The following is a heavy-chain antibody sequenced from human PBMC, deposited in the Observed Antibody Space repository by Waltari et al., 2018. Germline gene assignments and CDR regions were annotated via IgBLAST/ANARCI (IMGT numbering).Heavy chain of an antibody. CDR2: VDHEDGET. CDR3: ATALGDSSSASRPFDF. J-gene: IGHJ3*01. V-gene: IGHV1-69-2*01. Sequence: EVQLLQSGAELKEPGTTVRISCKVSGYTFSDYYIHWVQQAPGKGLRWMGLVDHEDGETRDADNCQGRVTIRAGTWTDTAVMGLRGLGSEDTAVFYCATALGDSSSASRPFDFWGQGTMITVSS. D-gene: IGHD6-19*01. CDR1: GYTFSDYY.